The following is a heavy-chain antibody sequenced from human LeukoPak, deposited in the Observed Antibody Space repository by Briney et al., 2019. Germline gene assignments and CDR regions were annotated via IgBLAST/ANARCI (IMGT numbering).Heavy chain of an antibody. CDR1: GYTFTGYY. CDR2: VNPTNGAT. V-gene: IGHV1-2*02. Sequence: ASVKVSCKASGYTFTGYYIHWVRQAPGQGLEWMGWVNPTNGATNYAQKFQGRVTMTTDTSTNSAYMELSWLTSDDTAVYYCARPRIESGGYYYGRWGQGTLVTVSS. J-gene: IGHJ4*02. CDR3: ARPRIESGGYYYGR. D-gene: IGHD3-22*01.